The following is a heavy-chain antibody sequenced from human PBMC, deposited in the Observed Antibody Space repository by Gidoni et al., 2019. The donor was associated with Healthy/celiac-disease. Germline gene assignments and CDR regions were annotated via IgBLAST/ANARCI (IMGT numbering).Heavy chain of an antibody. CDR1: GFTFSIYS. D-gene: IGHD3-16*02. CDR3: ARRPVIPAFDY. J-gene: IGHJ4*02. V-gene: IGHV3-21*01. Sequence: EVQLVESGGGLVKPGGSLRLSCAASGFTFSIYSMNWVRQAPGKGLEWVSSISSRSSYIYYADSVKGRFTISRDNAKNSLYLQMNSLRAEDTAVYYCARRPVIPAFDYWGQGTLVTVSS. CDR2: ISSRSSYI.